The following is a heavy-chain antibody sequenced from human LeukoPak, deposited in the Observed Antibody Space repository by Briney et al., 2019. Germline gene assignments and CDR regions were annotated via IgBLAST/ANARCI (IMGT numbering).Heavy chain of an antibody. D-gene: IGHD1-26*01. V-gene: IGHV4-39*07. CDR2: IYYSGST. CDR3: ARGGTLETPRYSGSFFGFFDF. CDR1: GGSISSSAYH. J-gene: IGHJ4*02. Sequence: SETLSLTCTVSGGSISSSAYHWGWIRQPPGKGLEWIGSIYYSGSTNYNPSLKSRVTISVDTSKNQFSLKLSPVTAADTAVYCWARGGTLETPRYSGSFFGFFDFWGQGTLVPLSS.